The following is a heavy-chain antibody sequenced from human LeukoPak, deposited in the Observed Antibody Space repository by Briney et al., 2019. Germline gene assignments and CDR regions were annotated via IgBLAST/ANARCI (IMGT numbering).Heavy chain of an antibody. CDR1: EFTFSSFW. J-gene: IGHJ3*02. V-gene: IGHV3-74*01. CDR3: ARERRTSGWYDAFGM. D-gene: IGHD6-19*01. CDR2: INSDGSGI. Sequence: GESLRLSCAASEFTFSSFWMHWVRQAPGKGLVWVSRINSDGSGIRYADSVKGRFTISRDNAKNTLYLQMNSLRAEDTAVYYCARERRTSGWYDAFGMRGQGTMVTVSS.